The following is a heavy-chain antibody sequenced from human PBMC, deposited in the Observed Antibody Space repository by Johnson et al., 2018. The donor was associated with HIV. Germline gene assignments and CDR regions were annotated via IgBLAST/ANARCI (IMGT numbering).Heavy chain of an antibody. CDR3: ARGRYSSSWYVGGLDAFDI. CDR2: LGTAGDT. V-gene: IGHV3-13*01. CDR1: GFTFSSYD. J-gene: IGHJ3*02. D-gene: IGHD6-13*01. Sequence: VQLVESGGAVVQPGGSLRLSCAASGFTFSSYDMHWVRQATGKGLEWVSALGTAGDTSYPGSVKGRSTIARENAKNSLYLQLNSLRAGDTAVYYCARGRYSSSWYVGGLDAFDIWGQGTMVTVSS.